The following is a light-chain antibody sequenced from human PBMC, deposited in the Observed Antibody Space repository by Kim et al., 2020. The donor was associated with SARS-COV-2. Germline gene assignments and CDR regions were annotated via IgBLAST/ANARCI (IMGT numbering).Light chain of an antibody. CDR1: QSVDSW. V-gene: IGKV1-5*01. CDR3: QQYNTYPRT. J-gene: IGKJ1*01. CDR2: DAT. Sequence: GDRVILTCRASQSVDSWLAWYQQKPGKAPKRLIYDATGLQSGVPSRFSASGSETEFTLTISSLQPVDFATYYCQQYNTYPRTFGQGTKVDIK.